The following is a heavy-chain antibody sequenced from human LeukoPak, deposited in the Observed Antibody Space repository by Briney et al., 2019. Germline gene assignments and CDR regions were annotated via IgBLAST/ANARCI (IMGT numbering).Heavy chain of an antibody. CDR3: ARRNRWELLDF. CDR2: IYYSGNT. D-gene: IGHD1-26*01. V-gene: IGHV4-39*01. CDR1: GVSISSSSYF. Sequence: PSETLSLTCTVSGVSISSSSYFWGWIRQPPGKGLEWIGSIYYSGNTYYNPSLKSRVTISLDTSKNQFSLKLGSVTAADTVVYYCARRNRWELLDFWGQGTLVTVSS. J-gene: IGHJ4*02.